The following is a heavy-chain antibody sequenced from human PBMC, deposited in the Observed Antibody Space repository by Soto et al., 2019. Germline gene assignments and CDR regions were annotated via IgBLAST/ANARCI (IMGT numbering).Heavy chain of an antibody. V-gene: IGHV3-30*03. Sequence: GGSLRLSCAASGFTFSSYGMHWVRQAPGKGLEWVAVISYDGSNKYYADSVKGRFTISRDNSKNTLYLQMNSLRAEDTAVYYCATVSLQLTTMDYWGQGALVTVSS. CDR1: GFTFSSYG. D-gene: IGHD4-4*01. J-gene: IGHJ4*02. CDR3: ATVSLQLTTMDY. CDR2: ISYDGSNK.